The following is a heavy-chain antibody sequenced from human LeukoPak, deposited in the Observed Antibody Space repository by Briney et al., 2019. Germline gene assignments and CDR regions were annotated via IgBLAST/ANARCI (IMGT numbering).Heavy chain of an antibody. CDR1: GGSFSGYY. CDR2: INHSGST. Sequence: SETLSLTWAVYGGSFSGYYWSWLRQPPGKGLEWIGEINHSGSTNYNPSLESRVTISVDTSKNQFSLKLSSVTAADTAVYYCARARGGSGSYYNVRFWFDPWGQGTLVTVSS. V-gene: IGHV4-34*01. CDR3: ARARGGSGSYYNVRFWFDP. D-gene: IGHD3-10*01. J-gene: IGHJ5*02.